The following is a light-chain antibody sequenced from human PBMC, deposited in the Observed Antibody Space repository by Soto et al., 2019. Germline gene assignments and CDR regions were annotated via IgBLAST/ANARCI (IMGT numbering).Light chain of an antibody. CDR1: QGISDY. J-gene: IGKJ1*01. Sequence: GDTVTITCRASQGISDYLSWFQHKPGEAPKLLIYTASSLQGGVPLRFSGAGSRTDLSLTISGLQPEDSATYYCQQTYTFPWTFGQGTRVDIK. CDR2: TAS. CDR3: QQTYTFPWT. V-gene: IGKV1-39*01.